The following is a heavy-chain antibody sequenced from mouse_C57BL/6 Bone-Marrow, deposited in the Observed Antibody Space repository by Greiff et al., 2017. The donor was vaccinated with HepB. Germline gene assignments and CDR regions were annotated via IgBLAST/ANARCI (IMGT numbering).Heavy chain of an antibody. D-gene: IGHD4-1*01. CDR2: IHPNSGST. Sequence: QVQLQQPGAELVKPGASVKLSCKASGYTFTSYWMHWVKQRPGQGLEWIGMIHPNSGSTNYNEKFKSKATLTVDKSSITAYMQLSSLTSEDSAVYYCARTLTEGFAYWGQGTLVTVSA. V-gene: IGHV1-64*01. CDR3: ARTLTEGFAY. J-gene: IGHJ3*01. CDR1: GYTFTSYW.